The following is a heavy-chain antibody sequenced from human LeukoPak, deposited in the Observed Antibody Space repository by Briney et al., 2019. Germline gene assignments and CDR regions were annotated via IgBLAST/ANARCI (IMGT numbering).Heavy chain of an antibody. CDR2: ISAYNGNT. CDR1: GYTFTSYG. D-gene: IGHD4-23*01. CDR3: ARDHYYGGNRNDFDY. J-gene: IGHJ4*02. V-gene: IGHV1-18*01. Sequence: GASVKVSCKASGYTFTSYGIGWVRQAPGQGLEWMGWISAYNGNTNYAQKLQGRVTITTDTSTSTAYMELRSLRSDDTAVYYCARDHYYGGNRNDFDYWGQGTLVTVSS.